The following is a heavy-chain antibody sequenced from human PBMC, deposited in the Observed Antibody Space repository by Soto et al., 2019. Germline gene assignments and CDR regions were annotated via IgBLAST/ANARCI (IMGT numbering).Heavy chain of an antibody. J-gene: IGHJ5*02. Sequence: QVQLQESGPGLVKPSQTLSLTCTVSGGSISSGDYYWSWIRQHPGKGLEWIGYIYYSGSTYYNPSRTSRGTISVNTSKNQFSLKLSSVTAADTAVYYCARWWSGSRQGFDPWGQGTLVTVSS. CDR2: IYYSGST. V-gene: IGHV4-31*03. CDR1: GGSISSGDYY. D-gene: IGHD3-3*01. CDR3: ARWWSGSRQGFDP.